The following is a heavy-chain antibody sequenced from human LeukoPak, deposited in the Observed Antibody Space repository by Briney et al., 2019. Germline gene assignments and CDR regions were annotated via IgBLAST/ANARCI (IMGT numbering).Heavy chain of an antibody. Sequence: SQTLSLTCAVYGGSFSGYYWSWIRQPPGKGLEWIGEINHSGSTNYNPSLKSRVTISVDTSKNQFSLKLSSVTAADTAVYYCARTRITIFGVVIPIPAYFDYWGQGTLVTVSS. J-gene: IGHJ4*02. D-gene: IGHD3-3*01. CDR2: INHSGST. CDR3: ARTRITIFGVVIPIPAYFDY. CDR1: GGSFSGYY. V-gene: IGHV4-34*01.